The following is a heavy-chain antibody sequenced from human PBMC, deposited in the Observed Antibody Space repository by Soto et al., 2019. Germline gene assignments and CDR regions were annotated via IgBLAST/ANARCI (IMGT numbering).Heavy chain of an antibody. CDR2: ISHDGIHK. J-gene: IGHJ4*02. CDR3: ASQYSSRTYPSAY. V-gene: IGHV3-30*03. CDR1: GLTFSSYG. D-gene: IGHD2-2*01. Sequence: QVQLVESGGGVIQPGRSLRLSCAASGLTFSSYGMHWVRQAPGKGLEWVAVISHDGIHKYYAASVKGRFTISRDNSKNTLYLQMHSLRGEDTSVYYGASQYSSRTYPSAYWGQGTLVTVAS.